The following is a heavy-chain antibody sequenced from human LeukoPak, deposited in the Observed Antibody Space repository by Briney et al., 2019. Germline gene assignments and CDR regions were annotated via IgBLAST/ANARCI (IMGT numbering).Heavy chain of an antibody. Sequence: ASVKVSCKASGYTFTSYYMHWVRQAPGQGLEWMGIINPSGGSTSYAQKFQGRVTMTRDMSTSTDYMELSSLRAEDTAVYYCAKNEGSWKYDYVWGSYRQFGLLDYWGQGTLVTVSS. J-gene: IGHJ4*02. V-gene: IGHV1-46*01. CDR2: INPSGGST. D-gene: IGHD3-16*02. CDR1: GYTFTSYY. CDR3: AKNEGSWKYDYVWGSYRQFGLLDY.